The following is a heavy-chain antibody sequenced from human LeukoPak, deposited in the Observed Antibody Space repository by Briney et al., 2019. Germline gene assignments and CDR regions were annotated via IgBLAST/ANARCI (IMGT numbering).Heavy chain of an antibody. CDR1: GFTFSSYS. V-gene: IGHV3-48*02. CDR2: ISSSSSTI. CDR3: ARDRKDYYGSGSFLIFDY. Sequence: GGSLRLSCAATGFTFSSYSMNWVRQAPEKGLEWVSYISSSSSTIYYADSVKGRFTISRDNAKNSLYLQMNSLRDEDTAVYYCARDRKDYYGSGSFLIFDYWGQGTLVTVSS. D-gene: IGHD3-10*01. J-gene: IGHJ4*02.